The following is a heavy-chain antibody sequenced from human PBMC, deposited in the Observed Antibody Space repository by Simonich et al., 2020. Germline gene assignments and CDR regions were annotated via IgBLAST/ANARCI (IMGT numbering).Heavy chain of an antibody. V-gene: IGHV3-7*01. Sequence: EVQLVESGGGLVQPGGSLRLSCAASGFTFSSYWMSWVRQAPGKGLEWVANIKQDGSEKYYEDSVKGRFTISRDNAKNSLYLQMNSLRAEDTAVYYCARDREVYGSGSYYNYWGQGTLVTVSS. CDR3: ARDREVYGSGSYYNY. CDR2: IKQDGSEK. CDR1: GFTFSSYW. J-gene: IGHJ4*02. D-gene: IGHD3-10*01.